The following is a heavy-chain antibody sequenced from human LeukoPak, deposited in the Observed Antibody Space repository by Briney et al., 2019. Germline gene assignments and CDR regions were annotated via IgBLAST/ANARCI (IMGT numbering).Heavy chain of an antibody. D-gene: IGHD5-18*01. J-gene: IGHJ4*02. Sequence: PGGSLRLSCAASGFTFSSYGMHWVRQAPGKGLEWVAVISYDGSNKYYADSVKGRFTISRDNSKNTLYLQMNSLRAEDTAVYYCASKALQLWSPFDYWGQGTLVTVSS. CDR2: ISYDGSNK. CDR1: GFTFSSYG. CDR3: ASKALQLWSPFDY. V-gene: IGHV3-30*03.